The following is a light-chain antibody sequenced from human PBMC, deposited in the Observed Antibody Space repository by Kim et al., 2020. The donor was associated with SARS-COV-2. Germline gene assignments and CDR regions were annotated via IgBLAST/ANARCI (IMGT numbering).Light chain of an antibody. CDR1: SLRSYY. CDR3: NSRDSSGNHLRV. J-gene: IGLJ2*01. CDR2: GKN. Sequence: SSELTQDPAVSVALGQTVRITCQGDSLRSYYASWYQQKPGQAPVLVIYGKNNRPSGIPDRFSGSSSGNTASLTITGAQAEDAADYYCNSRDSSGNHLRVF. V-gene: IGLV3-19*01.